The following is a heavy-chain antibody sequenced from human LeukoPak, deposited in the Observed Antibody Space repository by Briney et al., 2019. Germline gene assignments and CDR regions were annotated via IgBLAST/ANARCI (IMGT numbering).Heavy chain of an antibody. CDR3: ARGVVVVMPRNYYYGMDV. J-gene: IGHJ6*02. CDR2: INRSGST. V-gene: IGHV4-34*01. D-gene: IGHD3-22*01. CDR1: GGSFSGYY. Sequence: PSETLSLTCAVYGGSFSGYYWSWIRQPPGKGLEWIGEINRSGSTNYNPSLKSRVTISVDTSKNQFSLKLSSVTAADTAVYYCARGVVVVMPRNYYYGMDVWGQGTTVTVSS.